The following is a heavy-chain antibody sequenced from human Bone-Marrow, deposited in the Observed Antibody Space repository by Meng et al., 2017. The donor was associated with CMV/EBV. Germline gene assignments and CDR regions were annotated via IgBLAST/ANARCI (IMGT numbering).Heavy chain of an antibody. D-gene: IGHD1-26*01. CDR1: RCSLITSTW. CDR3: ARVGSYYEYYFDY. CDR2: IYHSGRT. J-gene: IGHJ4*02. V-gene: IGHV4-4*02. Sequence: VSRCSLITSTWLCWVRQPPGKGLEWIGEIYHSGRTNYNPSLKRRVTISVDKSKNQFSLKLSSVTAADTAVYYCARVGSYYEYYFDYWGQGTLVTVSS.